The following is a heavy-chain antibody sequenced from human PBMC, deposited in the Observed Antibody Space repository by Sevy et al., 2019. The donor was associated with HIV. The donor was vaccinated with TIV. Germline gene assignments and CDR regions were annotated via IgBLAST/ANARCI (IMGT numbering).Heavy chain of an antibody. Sequence: GGSLRLSCAASGFTFNSYGMHWVRQAPIKGLEWVASIYYDGNNKYYADSVKGRFTISRDESKNTLYLQMNSLRAEDTAVYYCARYSNEYGDYRLSYYFDYWGQGALVTVSS. J-gene: IGHJ4*02. V-gene: IGHV3-33*01. D-gene: IGHD4-17*01. CDR3: ARYSNEYGDYRLSYYFDY. CDR2: IYYDGNNK. CDR1: GFTFNSYG.